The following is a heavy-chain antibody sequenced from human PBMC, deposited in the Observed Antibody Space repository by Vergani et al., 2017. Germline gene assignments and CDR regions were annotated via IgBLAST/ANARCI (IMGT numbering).Heavy chain of an antibody. CDR2: IIPVFGTA. D-gene: IGHD3-10*01. V-gene: IGHV1-69*01. CDR3: VRGSIRGIISHFDH. CDR1: GGTFSSYA. J-gene: IGHJ4*02. Sequence: QVQLVQSGAEVKKPASSVRVFCKASGGTFSSYAISWVRQAPGQGLEWMGGIIPVFGTATYAKNFRDRVTITADESTSTVYMALSSLTSEDTAIYYCVRGSIRGIISHFDHWGQGTLVTVSS.